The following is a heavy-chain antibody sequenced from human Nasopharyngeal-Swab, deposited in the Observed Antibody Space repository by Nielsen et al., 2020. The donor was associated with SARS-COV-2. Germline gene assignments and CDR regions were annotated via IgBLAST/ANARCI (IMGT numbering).Heavy chain of an antibody. Sequence: GESLKISCTASGFTFGDYAMSWVRQAPGKGLEWVGFIRSKAYGGTTEYAASVKSRFTISRDDSKSIAYLQMNSLKTEDTAVYYCTRDRVGAGSYYGMDVWGQGTTVTVSS. CDR1: GFTFGDYA. CDR3: TRDRVGAGSYYGMDV. D-gene: IGHD1-26*01. J-gene: IGHJ6*02. V-gene: IGHV3-49*04. CDR2: IRSKAYGGTT.